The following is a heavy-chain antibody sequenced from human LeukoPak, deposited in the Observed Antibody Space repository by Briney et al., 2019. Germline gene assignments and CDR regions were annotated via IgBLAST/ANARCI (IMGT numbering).Heavy chain of an antibody. CDR3: ARDSQQLPQY. Sequence: AGGSLRLSCATSEFTFSSYGMHWVRQAPGKGLEWVAFIQYDRSYKYYTDSVKGRFTISRDNSKNTLYLQMNSLRPEDTAVYYCARDSQQLPQYWGQGTLVTVSS. CDR2: IQYDRSYK. V-gene: IGHV3-30*02. CDR1: EFTFSSYG. D-gene: IGHD6-13*01. J-gene: IGHJ4*02.